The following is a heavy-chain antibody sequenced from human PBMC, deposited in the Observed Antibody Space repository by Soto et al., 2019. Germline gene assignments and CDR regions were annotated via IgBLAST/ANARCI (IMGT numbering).Heavy chain of an antibody. CDR3: ARGVSYYDSSGSSWFDP. J-gene: IGHJ5*02. D-gene: IGHD3-22*01. CDR1: GGSINSGGYS. CDR2: IYHTGTT. Sequence: SETLSLTCTVSGGSINSGGYSWTWIRQPPGKGLEWIGFIYHTGTTYYNPSLKSRVTISVDRSKNKFSLKLNSVTAADTAVYYCARGVSYYDSSGSSWFDPWGQGALVT. V-gene: IGHV4-30-2*01.